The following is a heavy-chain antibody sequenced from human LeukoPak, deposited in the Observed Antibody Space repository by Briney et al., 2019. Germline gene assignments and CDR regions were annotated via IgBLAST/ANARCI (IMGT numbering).Heavy chain of an antibody. V-gene: IGHV1-46*01. J-gene: IGHJ4*03. CDR3: AREEEGGTFDY. D-gene: IGHD3-16*01. CDR1: GYTFTNYY. Sequence: ASVMVPSRAAGYTFTNYYMHWVRRAPGQGLEWMGIIRHSGGTIYAQKFQGRVAMTGDTSTSTVYMELSSLRSEDTALYYCAREEEGGTFDYWGQGTMVTVSS. CDR2: IRHSGGT.